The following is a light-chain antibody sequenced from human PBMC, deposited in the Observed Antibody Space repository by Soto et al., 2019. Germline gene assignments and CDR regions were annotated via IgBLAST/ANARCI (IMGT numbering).Light chain of an antibody. V-gene: IGKV1-5*03. CDR3: QQYETFSGT. Sequence: DIQMTQSPSTLSGSVGDRVTITCRASQTISSWLAWYQQKPGQAPKLLIYKASTLKSGVPSRFSGSGSGTKFTLTIASLQPDDFATYYCQQYETFSGTFGPGTKVAIK. CDR2: KAS. CDR1: QTISSW. J-gene: IGKJ1*01.